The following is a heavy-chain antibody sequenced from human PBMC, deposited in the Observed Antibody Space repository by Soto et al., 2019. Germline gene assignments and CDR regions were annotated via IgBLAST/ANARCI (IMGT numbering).Heavy chain of an antibody. CDR3: VRAWSTFWRMDV. Sequence: PCGSLRRSCSASGCSFSTYWRNCLRQGTVKWVGWVANITQDGSEKDYVDSVKGRFAISRDNAKDSLFLQMNNLRAEATAVHYCVRAWSTFWRMDV. J-gene: IGHJ6*03. CDR2: ITQDGSEK. V-gene: IGHV3-7*01. CDR1: GCSFSTYW.